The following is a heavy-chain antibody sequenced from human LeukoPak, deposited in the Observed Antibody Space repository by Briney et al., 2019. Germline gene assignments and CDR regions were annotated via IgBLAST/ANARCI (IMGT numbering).Heavy chain of an antibody. CDR2: IYYSGST. D-gene: IGHD6-13*01. V-gene: IGHV4-30-4*01. CDR1: GGPMSGRGYY. Sequence: SETLSLTCTFSGGPMSGRGYYWTGIRQPPGKGLEWIGYIYYSGSTYYNPSLKSRVTISVDTSKNQFSLKLSSVTAAATDVYSCATPPNSSRWYGAESLYGMDVWGQGTTVTVSS. CDR3: ATPPNSSRWYGAESLYGMDV. J-gene: IGHJ6*02.